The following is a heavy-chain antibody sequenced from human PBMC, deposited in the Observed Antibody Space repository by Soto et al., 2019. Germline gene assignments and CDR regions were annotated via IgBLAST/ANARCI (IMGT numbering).Heavy chain of an antibody. J-gene: IGHJ4*02. V-gene: IGHV3-49*03. CDR3: TRVIVATIPHY. CDR1: GFTFGDYA. Sequence: GGSLRLSCTASGFTFGDYAMSWFRQAPGKGLEWVGFIRSKAYGGTTEYAASVKGRFTISRDDSKSIAYLQMNSLKTEDTAVYYCTRVIVATIPHYWGQGTLVTVSS. CDR2: IRSKAYGGTT. D-gene: IGHD5-12*01.